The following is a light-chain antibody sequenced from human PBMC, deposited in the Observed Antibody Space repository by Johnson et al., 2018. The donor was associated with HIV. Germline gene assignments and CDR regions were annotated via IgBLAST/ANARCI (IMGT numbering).Light chain of an antibody. V-gene: IGLV1-51*01. Sequence: QSVLTQPPSVSAAPGQKVTSSCSGSSSNIGNNYVSWYQQLPGKAPKLLIYDNNKRPLGIPDRFSGSKSGTSATLGITGLQTGDEADYYCGTWDSSLSAEVFGTGTKVTVL. CDR2: DNN. J-gene: IGLJ1*01. CDR3: GTWDSSLSAEV. CDR1: SSNIGNNY.